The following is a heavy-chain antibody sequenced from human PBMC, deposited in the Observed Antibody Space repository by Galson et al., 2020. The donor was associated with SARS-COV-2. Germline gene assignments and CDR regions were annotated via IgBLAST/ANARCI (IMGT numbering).Heavy chain of an antibody. Sequence: ASLKVSCTASGYTFTSYGISWVRQAPGQGLEWMGWTSAYTGNTNYAQKLQGRVTMTTDTSTSTAYMELRSLRSDDTAVYYCARDGGAGEWELLFDYWGQGTLVTVSS. V-gene: IGHV1-18*01. CDR3: ARDGGAGEWELLFDY. CDR2: TSAYTGNT. D-gene: IGHD1-26*01. J-gene: IGHJ4*02. CDR1: GYTFTSYG.